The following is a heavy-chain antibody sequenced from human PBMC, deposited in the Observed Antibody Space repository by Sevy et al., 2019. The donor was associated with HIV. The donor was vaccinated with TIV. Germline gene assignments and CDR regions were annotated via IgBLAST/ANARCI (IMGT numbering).Heavy chain of an antibody. CDR1: GFTFSSNA. D-gene: IGHD6-13*01. CDR2: ISGSGGST. V-gene: IGHV3-23*01. Sequence: GGSLRLSCAASGFTFSSNAMSWVRQAPGKGLEWVSAISGSGGSTYYADSVKGRFTISRDNSKNTLYLQMNSLRAEDTAVYYCAKVQYSSSLYPNYYYGMDVWGQGTTVTVSS. CDR3: AKVQYSSSLYPNYYYGMDV. J-gene: IGHJ6*02.